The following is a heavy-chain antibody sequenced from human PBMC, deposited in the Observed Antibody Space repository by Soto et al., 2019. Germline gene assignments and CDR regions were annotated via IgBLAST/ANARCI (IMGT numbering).Heavy chain of an antibody. CDR2: IYPGGSHT. Sequence: GESLKISCKGSGYTFTDYWIGWVRQLPGKGLEWMGIIYPGGSHTNYSPSFQGHVTISADKSISTAYLQWSSLKASDTAMYYCARFPSPAAPYYYYYGMDVWGQGTTVTVSS. CDR1: GYTFTDYW. CDR3: ARFPSPAAPYYYYYGMDV. V-gene: IGHV5-51*01. D-gene: IGHD6-25*01. J-gene: IGHJ6*02.